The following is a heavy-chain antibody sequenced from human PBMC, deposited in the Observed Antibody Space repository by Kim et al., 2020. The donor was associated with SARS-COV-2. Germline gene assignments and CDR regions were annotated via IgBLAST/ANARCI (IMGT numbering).Heavy chain of an antibody. D-gene: IGHD3-22*01. CDR2: IWYDGSNK. Sequence: GGSLRLSCAASGFTFSSYGMHWVRQAPGKGLEWVAVIWYDGSNKYYADSVKGRFTISRDNSKNTLYLQMNSLRAEDTAVYYCARDHTYYYDSSGQIPLYWGQGTLVTVSS. CDR1: GFTFSSYG. J-gene: IGHJ4*02. CDR3: ARDHTYYYDSSGQIPLY. V-gene: IGHV3-33*01.